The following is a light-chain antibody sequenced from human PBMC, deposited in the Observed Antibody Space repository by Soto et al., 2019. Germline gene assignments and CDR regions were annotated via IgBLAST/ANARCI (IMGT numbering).Light chain of an antibody. V-gene: IGKV1-39*01. CDR2: AAS. CDR3: QQSYSTTWT. Sequence: DIQMTQSPSSLSAPVGARVPITCRASQGIRNDLGWYQQKPGKAPKRLIYAASSLQSGVPSRFSGSGSETDFTLTISSLQPEDFATYSCQQSYSTTWTFGQGTKVDIK. J-gene: IGKJ1*01. CDR1: QGIRND.